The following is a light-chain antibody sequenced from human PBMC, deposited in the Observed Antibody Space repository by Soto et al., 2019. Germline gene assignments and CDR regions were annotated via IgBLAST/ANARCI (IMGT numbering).Light chain of an antibody. J-gene: IGKJ1*01. CDR3: QEYNDWPRGT. V-gene: IGKV3-15*01. CDR2: AAS. CDR1: QSVNTN. Sequence: EVVMTQSPATLSASPGERATLSCRASQSVNTNLAWYQKKPGQAPTVLVYAASTMATGIPDRFSGSGSGTEFTLTISSLQPEEFALYYCQEYNDWPRGTCGQGTKVEVK.